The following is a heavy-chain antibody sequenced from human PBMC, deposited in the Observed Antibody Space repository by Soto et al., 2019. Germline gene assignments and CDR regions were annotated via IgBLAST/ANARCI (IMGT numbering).Heavy chain of an antibody. V-gene: IGHV5-51*01. CDR3: ARLSGLYDY. D-gene: IGHD2-2*02. CDR1: GYSFTSYW. J-gene: IGHJ4*02. Sequence: PGESLKISCKGSGYSFTSYWIGWVRQMPGKGLEWMGIVYPGDSDTRYSPSLEGQVTISADKSISTAYLQWNSLKASDSAMYYCARLSGLYDYWGQGTLVTVSS. CDR2: VYPGDSDT.